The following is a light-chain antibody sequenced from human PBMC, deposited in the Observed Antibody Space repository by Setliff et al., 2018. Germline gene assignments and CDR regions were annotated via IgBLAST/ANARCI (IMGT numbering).Light chain of an antibody. J-gene: IGLJ1*01. V-gene: IGLV2-8*01. CDR3: SAYAGSNNWGV. Sequence: QSVLTQPPSASGSPGQLVTISCTGTSSDVGAYDYVSLYQQHPGKAPKLMLYKVTERPSGVPDRFSGSKSGSTASLTVSGLQADDEADYYCSAYAGSNNWGVFGTGTKVTVL. CDR2: KVT. CDR1: SSDVGAYDY.